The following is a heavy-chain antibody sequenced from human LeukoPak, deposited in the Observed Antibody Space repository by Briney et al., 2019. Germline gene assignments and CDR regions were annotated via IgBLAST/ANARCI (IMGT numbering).Heavy chain of an antibody. CDR1: GYTFTGYY. D-gene: IGHD5-18*01. J-gene: IGHJ4*02. CDR3: AVDTAMAYYFDY. V-gene: IGHV1-2*02. CDR2: INPNSGGT. Sequence: ASMKVSCKASGYTFTGYYMHWVRQAPGQGLEWMGWINPNSGGTNYAQKFQGRVTMTRDTSISTAYMELSRLRSDDTAVYYCAVDTAMAYYFDYWGRGTLVTVSS.